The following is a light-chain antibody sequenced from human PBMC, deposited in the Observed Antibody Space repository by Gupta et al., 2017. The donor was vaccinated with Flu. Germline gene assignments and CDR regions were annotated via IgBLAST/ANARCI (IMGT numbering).Light chain of an antibody. CDR1: QGLCSY. V-gene: IGKV1-9*01. CDR2: SAS. CDR3: QQHNSHFPALT. Sequence: IQLTQSPSFLSASVRDRVTITCPPSQGLCSYLAWYQQKPGKGPKLLIYSASTLQSGVPSRFCGSGSGTAFTLTISSLQPEDVATYYCQQHNSHFPALTFGEGTKVEIK. J-gene: IGKJ4*01.